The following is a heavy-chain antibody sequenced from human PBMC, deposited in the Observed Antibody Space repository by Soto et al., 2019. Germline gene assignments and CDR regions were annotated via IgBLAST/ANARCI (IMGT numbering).Heavy chain of an antibody. Sequence: LSLTCTVSSGSINSFYWAWMRQPAGKGLEWIGRIHSGGTTNYNPSLSSRVPMSVDPSKNQFSLRLTSVTAADTAVYYCARDRIIGTSYSDYWGQGILVTVSS. D-gene: IGHD1-7*01. V-gene: IGHV4-4*07. CDR1: SGSINSFY. CDR2: IHSGGTT. J-gene: IGHJ4*02. CDR3: ARDRIIGTSYSDY.